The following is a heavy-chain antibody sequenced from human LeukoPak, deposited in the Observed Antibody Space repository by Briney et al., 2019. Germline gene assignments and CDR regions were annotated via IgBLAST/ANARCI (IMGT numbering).Heavy chain of an antibody. V-gene: IGHV4-39*01. CDR2: IYYSGST. J-gene: IGHJ3*02. CDR3: ARQPLGSGWTGAFDI. CDR1: GGSISSSSYY. Sequence: KASETLSLTCTVSGGSISSSSYYWGWIRQPPGKGLEWIGSIYYSGSTHYNPSLKSRVTISVDTSKNQFSLKLSSVTAADTAVYYCARQPLGSGWTGAFDIWGQGAMVTVSS. D-gene: IGHD6-19*01.